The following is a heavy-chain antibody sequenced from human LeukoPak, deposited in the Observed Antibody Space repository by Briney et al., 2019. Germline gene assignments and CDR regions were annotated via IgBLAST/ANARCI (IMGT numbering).Heavy chain of an antibody. CDR1: GGSFSGYY. Sequence: PSETLSLTCAVYGGSFSGYYWSWIRQPPGKGLEWIGEINHSGSTNYNPSLKSRVTISVDTSKNQFSLKLSSVTAADTAVYYCARGWLRWSRVDYWGQGTLVTVS. CDR2: INHSGST. V-gene: IGHV4-34*01. J-gene: IGHJ4*02. CDR3: ARGWLRWSRVDY. D-gene: IGHD4-23*01.